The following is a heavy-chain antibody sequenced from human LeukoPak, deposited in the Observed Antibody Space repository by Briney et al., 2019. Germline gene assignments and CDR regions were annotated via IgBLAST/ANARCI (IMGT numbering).Heavy chain of an antibody. CDR2: ISGSGGTT. D-gene: IGHD2-15*01. CDR3: AKKAGSRTDQYPLDY. V-gene: IGHV3-23*01. Sequence: GGSLRLSCAASGITFSSYAMSWVRQAPGKGLEWVSVISGSGGTTYYADSVKGRFTISRDNSKNTLYLQMSSLRAEDTAVYYCAKKAGSRTDQYPLDYWGQGTLVTVPS. CDR1: GITFSSYA. J-gene: IGHJ4*02.